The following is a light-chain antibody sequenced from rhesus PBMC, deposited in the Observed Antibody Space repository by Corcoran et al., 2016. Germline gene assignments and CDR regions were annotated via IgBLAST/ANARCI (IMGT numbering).Light chain of an antibody. J-gene: IGKJ2*01. CDR2: RAS. Sequence: DIQMTQSPSSLSASVGDRVTITCRASQGISNWLAWYQQKPGKAPKLLIYRASNLETGVPSRFSGSGSRTDVTLTISSLKPEDIATYYCQQHNNSPYSFGQGTKVEI. CDR1: QGISNW. V-gene: IGKV1-69*01. CDR3: QQHNNSPYS.